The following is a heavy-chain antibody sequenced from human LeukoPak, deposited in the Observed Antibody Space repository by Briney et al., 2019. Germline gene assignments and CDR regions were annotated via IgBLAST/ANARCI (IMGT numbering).Heavy chain of an antibody. D-gene: IGHD1-14*01. CDR2: IHNSGRT. V-gene: IGHV4-59*08. J-gene: IGHJ4*02. CDR1: GGSISSHY. CDR3: ARHGTISSESYFDY. Sequence: SETLSLTCTVSGGSISSHYWSWIRQPPGKRLDWNGYIHNSGRTNYNPSLKSRVTGFFDTSNNQVSLRLSSVTAADTAVYYCARHGTISSESYFDYWGQGALVTVSS.